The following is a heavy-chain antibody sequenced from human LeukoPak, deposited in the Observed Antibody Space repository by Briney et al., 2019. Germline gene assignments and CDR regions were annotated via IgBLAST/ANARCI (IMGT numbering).Heavy chain of an antibody. Sequence: GGSLRLSCAASGFTFSSYAMHWVRQAPGKGLEWVAVISYDGSNKYYADSVKGRFTISRDNSKNTLYLQMNSLRAEDTAVYYCAREGEIPYYDFWSGYYGGFDYWGQGTLVTVSS. CDR3: AREGEIPYYDFWSGYYGGFDY. J-gene: IGHJ4*02. V-gene: IGHV3-30-3*01. CDR1: GFTFSSYA. D-gene: IGHD3-3*01. CDR2: ISYDGSNK.